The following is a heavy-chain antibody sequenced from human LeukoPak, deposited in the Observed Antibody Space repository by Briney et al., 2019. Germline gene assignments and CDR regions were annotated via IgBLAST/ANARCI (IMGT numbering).Heavy chain of an antibody. Sequence: ASVKVCCKASGYRFISNYIQWVRQAPGLGPEWMGWMHPGNGNTRYAEKFQGRVTMTRDTSINTAYMDLSSLRSDDTAVYYCAREGSYCVGGDCYSFDFWGQGTLITVSS. D-gene: IGHD2-21*02. CDR3: AREGSYCVGGDCYSFDF. J-gene: IGHJ4*02. CDR1: GYRFISNY. CDR2: MHPGNGNT. V-gene: IGHV1-2*02.